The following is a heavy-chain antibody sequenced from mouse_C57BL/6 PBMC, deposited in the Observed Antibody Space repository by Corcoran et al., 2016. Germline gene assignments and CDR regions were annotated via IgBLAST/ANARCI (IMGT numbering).Heavy chain of an antibody. CDR1: GYTFTDYY. D-gene: IGHD2-3*01. V-gene: IGHV1-26*01. J-gene: IGHJ1*03. CDR3: ARGDGQRV. CDR2: INPNNGGT. Sequence: EVQLQQSGPELVKPGASVKISCKASGYTFTDYYMNWVKQSHGKSLEWIGDINPNNGGTSYNQKFKGKATLTVDKSSSTAYMELRSLTSEDSAVYYCARGDGQRVWGTGTTVTVSS.